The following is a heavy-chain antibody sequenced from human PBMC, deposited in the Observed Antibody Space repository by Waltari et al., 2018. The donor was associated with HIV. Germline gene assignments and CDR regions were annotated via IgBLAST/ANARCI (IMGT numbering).Heavy chain of an antibody. CDR3: AREGFGNFNPGMDV. CDR2: ICPMFGTA. V-gene: IGHV1-69*01. Sequence: QVQLVQSGAEVKKPGSSVKVSCKASGGTFNRYSMSWVRQAPGQGLEWMGGICPMFGTANDAQKFQGRVTLTADESTSEVYMELSSLRSEDTAVYYCAREGFGNFNPGMDVWGQGTTVTVSS. CDR1: GGTFNRYS. J-gene: IGHJ6*02. D-gene: IGHD3-10*01.